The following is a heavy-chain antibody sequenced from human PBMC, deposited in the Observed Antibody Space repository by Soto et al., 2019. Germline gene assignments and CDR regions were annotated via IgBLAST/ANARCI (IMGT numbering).Heavy chain of an antibody. CDR3: ARLFGDYVGWFDP. CDR1: GGSITSGPYY. V-gene: IGHV4-31*03. Sequence: QVQLQESGPGLVKPSQTLSLTCTVSGGSITSGPYYWSWIRQHPGKGLEWIGYIYYTGSTYSNPSLESRITMSVDTSKNQFSLKPRSVTAADTAVYYCARLFGDYVGWFDPWGQGTLVTVSS. CDR2: IYYTGST. J-gene: IGHJ5*02. D-gene: IGHD4-17*01.